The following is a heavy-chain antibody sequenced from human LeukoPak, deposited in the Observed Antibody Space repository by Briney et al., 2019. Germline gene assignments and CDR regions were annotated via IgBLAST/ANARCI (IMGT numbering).Heavy chain of an antibody. J-gene: IGHJ3*02. D-gene: IGHD2-2*02. V-gene: IGHV3-23*01. Sequence: ISGSGGSTYYADSVKGRFTISRDNSKNTLYLQMNSLRAEDTAVYYCVYCSSTSCYTWAFDIWGQGTMVTVSS. CDR3: VYCSSTSCYTWAFDI. CDR2: ISGSGGST.